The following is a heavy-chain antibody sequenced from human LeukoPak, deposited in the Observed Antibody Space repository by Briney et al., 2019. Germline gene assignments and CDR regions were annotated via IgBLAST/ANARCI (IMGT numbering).Heavy chain of an antibody. V-gene: IGHV3-53*01. D-gene: IGHD1-1*01. Sequence: PGGSLRLSCAASGFTFENYWMNWVRQTPGKGLEYVSVIYSGGNTYYAGSVKGRFTISRDNSKNTVYLQMNSLRAEDTAVFYCARLVATTGRLYFDYWGQGNLVTVSS. CDR1: GFTFENYW. J-gene: IGHJ4*02. CDR2: IYSGGNT. CDR3: ARLVATTGRLYFDY.